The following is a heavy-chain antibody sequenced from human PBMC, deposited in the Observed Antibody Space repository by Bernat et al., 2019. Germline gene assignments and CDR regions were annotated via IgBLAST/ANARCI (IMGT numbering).Heavy chain of an antibody. Sequence: QVQLVESGGGVVQPGRFLRLSCAASGFTFSSYGMHWVRQAPGKGLEWVAVISYDGSNKYYADSVKGRFTISRDNSKNTLYLQMNSLRAEDTAVYYCAKDIVVVPAAILGHGMDVWGQGTTVTVSS. CDR3: AKDIVVVPAAILGHGMDV. CDR1: GFTFSSYG. CDR2: ISYDGSNK. J-gene: IGHJ6*02. D-gene: IGHD2-2*01. V-gene: IGHV3-30*18.